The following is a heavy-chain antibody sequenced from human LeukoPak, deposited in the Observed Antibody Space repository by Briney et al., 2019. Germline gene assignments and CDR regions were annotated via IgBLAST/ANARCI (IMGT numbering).Heavy chain of an antibody. J-gene: IGHJ3*02. CDR3: ARPLLSSYSMGAFDI. D-gene: IGHD3-22*01. CDR1: GFTFSDYY. V-gene: IGHV3-11*01. CDR2: ISTSGSTI. Sequence: GESLRLSCAASGFTFSDYYMSWIRQAPGKGLEWVSYISTSGSTIYYVDSVKGRFAISRDNARTPLFLQMNSLRAEDTAVYYCARPLLSSYSMGAFDIWGQGTMVTVSS.